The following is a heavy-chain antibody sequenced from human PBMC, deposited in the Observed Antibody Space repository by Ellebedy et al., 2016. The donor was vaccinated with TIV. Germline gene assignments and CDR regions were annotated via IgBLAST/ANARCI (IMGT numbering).Heavy chain of an antibody. CDR2: ISSSSTYT. Sequence: GGSLRLSCAASGFSFSEYYMSWIRKAPGKGLEWVSYISSSSTYTKYADSVKGRFTISRDNAKNSLHLQMNSLRAEDTAVYYCARVTGYSSTWYLGYYYYGLDVWGQGTTVTVSS. CDR3: ARVTGYSSTWYLGYYYYGLDV. D-gene: IGHD6-13*01. CDR1: GFSFSEYY. J-gene: IGHJ6*02. V-gene: IGHV3-11*06.